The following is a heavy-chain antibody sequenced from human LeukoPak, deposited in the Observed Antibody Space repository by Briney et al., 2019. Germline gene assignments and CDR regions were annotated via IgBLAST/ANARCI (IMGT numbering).Heavy chain of an antibody. Sequence: RESGPALVKPTQTLTLTCTFSGFSLTTGGLCVTWVRQPPGKALEWLARIDSDDDKYYSTPLEARLTISKDTSKNQVVLTMTSMDPVDTATYYCARMWGYNWNYIDYWGQGSLVTVSS. D-gene: IGHD1-20*01. CDR2: IDSDDDK. J-gene: IGHJ4*02. CDR1: GFSLTTGGLC. CDR3: ARMWGYNWNYIDY. V-gene: IGHV2-70*11.